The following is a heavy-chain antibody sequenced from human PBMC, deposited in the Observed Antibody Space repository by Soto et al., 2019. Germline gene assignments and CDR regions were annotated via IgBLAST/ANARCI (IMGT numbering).Heavy chain of an antibody. V-gene: IGHV4-61*01. J-gene: IGHJ5*02. Sequence: PSETLSLTCNVSGGSISNSNYYWSWIRQPPGKGLEWIGYIYYSGSTNYNPSLKSRVTISVDTSKNQFSLKLSSVTAADTAVYYCARDRGRAAAGFGGWFDPWGQGTLVTVSS. CDR1: GGSISNSNYY. CDR3: ARDRGRAAAGFGGWFDP. CDR2: IYYSGST. D-gene: IGHD6-13*01.